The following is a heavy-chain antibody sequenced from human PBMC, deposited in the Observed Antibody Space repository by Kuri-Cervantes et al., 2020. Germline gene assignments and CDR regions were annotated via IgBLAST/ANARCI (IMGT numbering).Heavy chain of an antibody. D-gene: IGHD3-22*01. V-gene: IGHV1-46*01. CDR2: ISPSGGST. CDR1: GYTFTSYY. J-gene: IGHJ3*02. Sequence: ASVKVSCKASGYTFTSYYMHWVRQAPGQGLEWMGIISPSGGSTSYAQKFQGRVTMTRDTSTSTVYMELSSLRSEDTAVYYCAREYQDSSGYLGALHDAFDIWGQGTMVTVSS. CDR3: AREYQDSSGYLGALHDAFDI.